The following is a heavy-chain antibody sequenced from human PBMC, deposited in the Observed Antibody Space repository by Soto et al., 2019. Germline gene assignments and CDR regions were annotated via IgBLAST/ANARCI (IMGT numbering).Heavy chain of an antibody. J-gene: IGHJ4*02. CDR2: INAGNGNT. CDR1: GYTFTTYT. D-gene: IGHD2-21*02. V-gene: IGHV1-3*01. CDR3: ASDQNFGGDRWLDY. Sequence: QVLLVQPGAEVKKPGASVKVTCKASGYTFTTYTVQWVRQAPGQRLEWMVWINAGNGNTKYSQKFQGRVTITRDTSATTVYMELSSLRSEVTAVYFFASDQNFGGDRWLDYWGQGTLVNVSS.